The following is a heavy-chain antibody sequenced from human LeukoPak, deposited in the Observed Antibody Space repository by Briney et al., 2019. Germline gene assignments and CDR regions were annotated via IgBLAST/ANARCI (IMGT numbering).Heavy chain of an antibody. Sequence: PSGTLSLTCAVSGGSISSYVWWSWVRQPPGKGLEWIGEMHLNGITNYNPSLKSRVTISVDTSKNQFSLKLSSVTAADTAVYYCARGRRGWDIVVVVAATQYNWFDPWGQGTLVTVSS. CDR3: ARGRRGWDIVVVVAATQYNWFDP. CDR1: GGSISSYVW. V-gene: IGHV4-4*02. CDR2: MHLNGIT. D-gene: IGHD2-15*01. J-gene: IGHJ5*02.